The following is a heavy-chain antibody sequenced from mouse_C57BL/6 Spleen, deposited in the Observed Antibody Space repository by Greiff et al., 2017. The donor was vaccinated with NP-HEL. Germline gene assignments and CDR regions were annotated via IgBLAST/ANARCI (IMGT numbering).Heavy chain of an antibody. CDR2: IHPRSRNT. D-gene: IGHD1-1*01. CDR3: ARSDYYGSTHYYAMDY. J-gene: IGHJ4*01. CDR1: GYTFTSYG. Sequence: VQLQQSGAELARPGASVKLSCKASGYTFTSYGISWVKQRPGKGLEWIGEIHPRSRNTYYNEKFKGKATLTADKSSSTAYMELRSLTSEDSAVYFCARSDYYGSTHYYAMDYWGQGTSVTVSS. V-gene: IGHV1-81*01.